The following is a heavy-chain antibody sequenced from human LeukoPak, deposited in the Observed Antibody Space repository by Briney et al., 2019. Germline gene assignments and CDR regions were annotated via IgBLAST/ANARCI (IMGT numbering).Heavy chain of an antibody. CDR2: IYYSGST. Sequence: SETLSLTCTVSGGSISSYYWSWIRQPPGKGLEWIGYIYYSGSTNYNPSLKSRVTISVDTSKNQFSLKLSSVTAADTAVYYCAREGVHFDYWGQGTLVTVSS. CDR3: AREGVHFDY. J-gene: IGHJ4*02. V-gene: IGHV4-59*01. D-gene: IGHD4/OR15-4a*01. CDR1: GGSISSYY.